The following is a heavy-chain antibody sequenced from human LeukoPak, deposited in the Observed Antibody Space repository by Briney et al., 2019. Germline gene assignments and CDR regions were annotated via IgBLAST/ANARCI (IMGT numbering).Heavy chain of an antibody. Sequence: GGSLRLSCAASGFTFSSYAMHWVRQAPGKGLEWVAIISYDGSNKYYADSVKGRFTISRDESKNTVYLQMNSLRPEDTAVYYCARSSWEDIVATITFEYWGQGILVTVSS. CDR1: GFTFSSYA. CDR2: ISYDGSNK. D-gene: IGHD5-12*01. V-gene: IGHV3-30*04. CDR3: ARSSWEDIVATITFEY. J-gene: IGHJ4*02.